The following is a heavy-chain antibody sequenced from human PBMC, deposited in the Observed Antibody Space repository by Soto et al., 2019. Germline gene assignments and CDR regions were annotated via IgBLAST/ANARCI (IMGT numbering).Heavy chain of an antibody. CDR1: GFTFSSYS. J-gene: IGHJ6*02. CDR3: ARERLGLSYGVDV. V-gene: IGHV3-48*02. D-gene: IGHD3-9*01. CDR2: ISGSTNTI. Sequence: EVQLVESGGGLVQRGGSLRLSCAASGFTFSSYSMNWVRQAPGKGLEWVSYISGSTNTIYYADSVKGRFTISRDNAKNSLYLQMNSLRDEDTAVYYCARERLGLSYGVDVWGQGTTVTVSS.